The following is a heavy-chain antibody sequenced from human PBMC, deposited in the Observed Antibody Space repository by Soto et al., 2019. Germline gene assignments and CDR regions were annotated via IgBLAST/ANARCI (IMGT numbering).Heavy chain of an antibody. CDR3: ARDSGSYADY. J-gene: IGHJ4*02. D-gene: IGHD1-26*01. Sequence: EVQLVESGGGLVQPGGSLRLSCAASGFTFSSYWMHWVRQAPGKGLVWVSRINSDGSSTDYADSVKGRFTISRDNAKNTLILQMNSLGAGDTAVYYCARDSGSYADYWGQGTLVTVSS. CDR2: INSDGSST. V-gene: IGHV3-74*01. CDR1: GFTFSSYW.